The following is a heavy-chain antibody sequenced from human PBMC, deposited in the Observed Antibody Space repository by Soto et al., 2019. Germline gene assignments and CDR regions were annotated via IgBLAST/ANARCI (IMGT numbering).Heavy chain of an antibody. J-gene: IGHJ6*02. CDR3: ARDDRADSLTIATYYYGMDL. CDR2: IYHSGST. CDR1: GYSISSGYY. D-gene: IGHD3-22*01. Sequence: PSETLSLTCAVSGYSISSGYYWGWIRQPPGKGLEWIGSIYHSGSTYYNPSLKSRVTISVDTSKNQFSLKLSSVTAADTAVYYCARDDRADSLTIATYYYGMDLWGQGTTVTVSS. V-gene: IGHV4-38-2*02.